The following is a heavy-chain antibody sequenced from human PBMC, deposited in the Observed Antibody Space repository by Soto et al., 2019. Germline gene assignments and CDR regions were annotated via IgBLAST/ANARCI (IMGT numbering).Heavy chain of an antibody. V-gene: IGHV3-23*01. Sequence: GGSLRLSCAASGFTFSSYAMSWVRQAPGKGLEWVSAISGSGGSTYYADSVKGRFTISRDNSKNTLYLQMNSLRAEDTAVYYCADIVLMVYATKGAEYFQNWGQGTLVTVSS. CDR3: ADIVLMVYATKGAEYFQN. CDR2: ISGSGGST. CDR1: GFTFSSYA. J-gene: IGHJ1*01. D-gene: IGHD2-8*01.